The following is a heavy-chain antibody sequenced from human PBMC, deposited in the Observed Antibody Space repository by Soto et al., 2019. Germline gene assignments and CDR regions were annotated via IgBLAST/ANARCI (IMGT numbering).Heavy chain of an antibody. CDR3: AKLAYGSGSYYSLYCYYYMVV. Sequence: GGSLRLSCPASGFTFSSSTMSWFRQAPGKGLEWVSAISGSGGSTYYADSVKGRFPISRDNSKNTLYLQMNSLRAEDTAVYYCAKLAYGSGSYYSLYCYYYMVVWGKGTTVTVSS. J-gene: IGHJ6*03. CDR2: ISGSGGST. V-gene: IGHV3-23*01. CDR1: GFTFSSST. D-gene: IGHD3-10*01.